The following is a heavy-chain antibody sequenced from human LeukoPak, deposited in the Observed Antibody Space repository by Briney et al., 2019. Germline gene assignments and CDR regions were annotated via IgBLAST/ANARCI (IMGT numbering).Heavy chain of an antibody. CDR3: ARDSLQGTYDY. D-gene: IGHD3-10*01. Sequence: PSETLSLTRTVSVGSISSSRYYWGWIRQPPGKGLEWIGSIYYSGSTYYNPSLKSRLTISIDTSKNQFSLKLSSVTAADTAVYYCARDSLQGTYDYWGQGTLVTVSS. CDR1: VGSISSSRYY. V-gene: IGHV4-39*07. J-gene: IGHJ4*02. CDR2: IYYSGST.